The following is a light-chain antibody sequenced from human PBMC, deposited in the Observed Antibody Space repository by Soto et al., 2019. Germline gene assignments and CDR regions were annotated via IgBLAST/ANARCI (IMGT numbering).Light chain of an antibody. CDR2: AAS. CDR3: QQANSFPPG. Sequence: MQMTQFPSSVSASIGDRVTITCRASQGIGTWLAWYQQKPGKAPKLLIYAASKLQSGVPSRFSGSGSGTDFTLTISSLQSEDSATYYCQQANSFPPGFGPRTKVDIK. CDR1: QGIGTW. V-gene: IGKV1-12*01. J-gene: IGKJ3*01.